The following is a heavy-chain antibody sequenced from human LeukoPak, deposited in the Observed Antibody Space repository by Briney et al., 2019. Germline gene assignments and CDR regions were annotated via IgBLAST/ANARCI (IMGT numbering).Heavy chain of an antibody. CDR1: GGSISSSSYY. D-gene: IGHD6-19*01. CDR2: IYYSGST. J-gene: IGHJ4*02. CDR3: ARDSSAWPGAFGY. Sequence: SETLSLTCTVSGGSISSSSYYWGWIRQPPGKGLEWIGSIYYSGSTYYNPSLKSRVTISIDTSKNQFSLRLSSVTAADTAVYYCARDSSAWPGAFGYWGQGTLVTVSS. V-gene: IGHV4-39*02.